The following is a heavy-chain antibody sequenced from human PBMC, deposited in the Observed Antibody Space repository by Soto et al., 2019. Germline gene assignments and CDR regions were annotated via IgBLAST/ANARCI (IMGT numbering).Heavy chain of an antibody. CDR3: VGVVRGGEFDY. J-gene: IGHJ4*02. Sequence: QLQLQESGPGLVKPSETLSLPCTVSGGSISSSSSYWGWIRLPPGKGLEWIGSIYYTGSTYYNPSLKRRLPISVDTSKNQFSLKLTSVTAADTAVYYWVGVVRGGEFDYWGQGTLVTVSS. CDR2: IYYTGST. CDR1: GGSISSSSSY. D-gene: IGHD3-10*01. V-gene: IGHV4-39*01.